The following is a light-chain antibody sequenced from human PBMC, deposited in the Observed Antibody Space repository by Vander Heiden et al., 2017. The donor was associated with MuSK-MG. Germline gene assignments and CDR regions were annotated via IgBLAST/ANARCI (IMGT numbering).Light chain of an antibody. CDR2: AAS. Sequence: DIQMTQSPSSLSASVGDRVTITCRTSQSISSYLNWYQQKPGKAPKLLIYAASSLQSEVPSRFSGSGSGTDFTLTIYKLQPEDFATYYCQQRDNTPYTFGQGTNMEIK. V-gene: IGKV1-39*01. CDR1: QSISSY. J-gene: IGKJ2*01. CDR3: QQRDNTPYT.